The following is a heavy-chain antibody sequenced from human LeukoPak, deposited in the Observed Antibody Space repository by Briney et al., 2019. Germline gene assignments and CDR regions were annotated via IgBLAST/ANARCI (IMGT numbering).Heavy chain of an antibody. CDR3: ARDDYGDSFQL. J-gene: IGHJ1*01. Sequence: PSETLSLTCTVSGESITSGQYYWSWIGQSAVKGLEWIGRFYISGFTNYNPSLKSRVTISLDRSRNQFFLNLTSVTAADTAVYYCARDDYGDSFQLWGQGTLVTVSS. CDR1: GESITSGQYY. V-gene: IGHV4-61*02. CDR2: FYISGFT. D-gene: IGHD4-17*01.